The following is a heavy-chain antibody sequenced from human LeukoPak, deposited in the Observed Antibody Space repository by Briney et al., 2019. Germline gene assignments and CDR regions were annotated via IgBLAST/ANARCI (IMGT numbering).Heavy chain of an antibody. D-gene: IGHD6-19*01. Sequence: GGSLRLSCAASGFTFSSYAMSWVRQAPGKGLEWVSGVSGSDSSTYYAASVKGRFTISRDNSKNTLYLQMNSLRAEDTAVYYCAKQWLVRSAFDIWGQGTMVTVSP. CDR2: VSGSDSST. CDR3: AKQWLVRSAFDI. V-gene: IGHV3-23*01. J-gene: IGHJ3*02. CDR1: GFTFSSYA.